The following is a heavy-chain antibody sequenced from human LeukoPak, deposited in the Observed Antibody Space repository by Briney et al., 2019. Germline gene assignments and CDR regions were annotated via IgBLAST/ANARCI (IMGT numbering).Heavy chain of an antibody. J-gene: IGHJ4*02. V-gene: IGHV3-20*04. CDR3: ARNFGGGDSSGPYY. D-gene: IGHD3-22*01. CDR1: GFTFSSYA. CDR2: INWNGGRT. Sequence: GGSLRLSCAASGFTFSSYAMSWVRQAPGKGLEWVSGINWNGGRTDYADSMKGRFITSRDNAKNSLYLQVNSLRAEDTALYYCARNFGGGDSSGPYYWGQGTLVTVSS.